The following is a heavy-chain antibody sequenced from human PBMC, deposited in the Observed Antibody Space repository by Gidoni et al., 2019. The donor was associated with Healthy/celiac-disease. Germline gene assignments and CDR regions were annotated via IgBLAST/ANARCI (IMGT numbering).Heavy chain of an antibody. CDR1: GYTFTSYG. D-gene: IGHD2-2*01. J-gene: IGHJ6*02. CDR3: ARVACSSTSCYYAYYYYGMDV. CDR2: NSAYNGNT. V-gene: IGHV1-18*01. Sequence: QVQLVPSGAEVKKPGASVKVSCKASGYTFTSYGIRWVRQAPGQGLEWMGWNSAYNGNTNYAQKLQGRVTMTTDTSTSTAYMELRSLRSDDTAVYYCARVACSSTSCYYAYYYYGMDVWGQGTTVTVSS.